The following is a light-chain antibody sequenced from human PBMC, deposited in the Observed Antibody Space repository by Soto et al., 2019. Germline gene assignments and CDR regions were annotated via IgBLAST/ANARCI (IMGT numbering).Light chain of an antibody. V-gene: IGLV2-14*01. Sequence: VSGSPGQSITISCTGTSSDVGGYNYVSWYQQHPGKAPKLMIYEVSNRPSGVSNRFSGSKSGNTASLTISGLQAEDEADYYCSSYTSSSTYVFGTGTKVTVL. CDR3: SSYTSSSTYV. CDR2: EVS. CDR1: SSDVGGYNY. J-gene: IGLJ1*01.